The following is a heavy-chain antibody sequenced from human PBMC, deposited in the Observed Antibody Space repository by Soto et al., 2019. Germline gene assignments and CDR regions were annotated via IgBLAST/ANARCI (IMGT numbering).Heavy chain of an antibody. CDR3: ARAVDYIWGSYRQPQKHNPTHDAFDI. D-gene: IGHD3-16*02. CDR2: ISSSSSYI. Sequence: GGSLRLSCAASGFTFSSYSMNWVRQAPGKGLEWVSSISSSSSYIYYADSVKGRFTISRDNAKNSLYLQMNSLRAEDTAVYYCARAVDYIWGSYRQPQKHNPTHDAFDIWGQGTMVTVSS. V-gene: IGHV3-21*01. J-gene: IGHJ3*02. CDR1: GFTFSSYS.